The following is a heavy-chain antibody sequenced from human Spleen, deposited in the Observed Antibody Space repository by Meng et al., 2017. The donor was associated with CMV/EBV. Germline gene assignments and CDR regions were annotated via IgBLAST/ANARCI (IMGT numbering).Heavy chain of an antibody. CDR3: VRDLGYYYGSGTF. V-gene: IGHV3-53*05. CDR2: IFSGGTT. Sequence: GGSLRLSCAASGFSVSSKYMSWVRQAPGKGLEWVSIIFSGGTTYFADSVKGRFTISRDNSKSTLFLQMDSLRLEDTAVYYCVRDLGYYYGSGTFWGQGTLVTVSS. D-gene: IGHD3-10*01. CDR1: GFSVSSKY. J-gene: IGHJ1*01.